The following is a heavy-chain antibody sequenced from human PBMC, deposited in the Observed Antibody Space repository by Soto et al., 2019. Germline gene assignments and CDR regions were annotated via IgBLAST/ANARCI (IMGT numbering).Heavy chain of an antibody. V-gene: IGHV4-59*08. CDR2: IYYSGST. CDR1: GGTISSYY. J-gene: IGHJ4*02. Sequence: SETLSLTCTVSGGTISSYYWSWIRQTPGKGLEWIGYIYYSGSTNYNPSLKSRVTISVDTSKNQFSPKLSSVTAADTAVYYCARSYCSGGSCYSMPFDYWGQGTLVTVSS. CDR3: ARSYCSGGSCYSMPFDY. D-gene: IGHD2-15*01.